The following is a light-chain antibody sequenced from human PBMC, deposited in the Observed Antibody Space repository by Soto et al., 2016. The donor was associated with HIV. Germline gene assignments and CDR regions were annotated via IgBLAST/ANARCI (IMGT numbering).Light chain of an antibody. V-gene: IGKV1-5*03. CDR1: QSISSW. CDR2: KAS. CDR3: LQDYNYPRT. J-gene: IGKJ1*01. Sequence: DIQMTQSPSTLSASVGDRVTITCRASQSISSWVAWYQQKPGKAPNLLIYKASNLESGVPSRFSGGGSGTEFTLTISSLQPDDFATYYCLQDYNYPRTFGQGTKVEIK.